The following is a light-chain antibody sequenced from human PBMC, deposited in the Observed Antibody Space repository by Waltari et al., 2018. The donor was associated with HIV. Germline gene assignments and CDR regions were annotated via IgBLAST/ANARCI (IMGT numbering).Light chain of an antibody. CDR1: SRAVGDFNY. Sequence: SALNQPRSATGSPGQSVTLPCTGTSRAVGDFNYVSWYQQNPGKAPNPTIYDVSKLPSGVPARFSGSKSRNTASLTISGLQAEDEADYYCCSYAGSYTLVFGGGTKLTVL. CDR2: DVS. V-gene: IGLV2-11*01. CDR3: CSYAGSYTLV. J-gene: IGLJ2*01.